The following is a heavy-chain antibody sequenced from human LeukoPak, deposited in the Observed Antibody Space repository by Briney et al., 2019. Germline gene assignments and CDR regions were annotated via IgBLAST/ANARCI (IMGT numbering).Heavy chain of an antibody. V-gene: IGHV3-30*04. J-gene: IGHJ4*02. Sequence: PGGSLRLSCAASGFTFSSYAMSWVRQAPGKGLEWVAVISYDGSNKYYADSVKGRFTISRDNSKNTLYLQMNSLRAEDTAVYYCARAEVRGYYFDYWGQGTLVTVSS. CDR3: ARAEVRGYYFDY. D-gene: IGHD3-10*01. CDR1: GFTFSSYA. CDR2: ISYDGSNK.